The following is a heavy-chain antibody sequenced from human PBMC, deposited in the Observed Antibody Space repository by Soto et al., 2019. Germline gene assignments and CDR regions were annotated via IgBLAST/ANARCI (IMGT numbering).Heavy chain of an antibody. Sequence: EVQLLESGGGLVQPGGSLRVSCAASGFTFSSYAMTWVRQAPGKGLEWVSGISGSGDYTYSADSMKGRFTISRDNSKNTLYLQMNSLRAKDTAVYYCGKGAYGTGSYDSWGQGPLVTVSS. CDR3: GKGAYGTGSYDS. J-gene: IGHJ4*02. CDR2: ISGSGDYT. D-gene: IGHD3-10*01. V-gene: IGHV3-23*01. CDR1: GFTFSSYA.